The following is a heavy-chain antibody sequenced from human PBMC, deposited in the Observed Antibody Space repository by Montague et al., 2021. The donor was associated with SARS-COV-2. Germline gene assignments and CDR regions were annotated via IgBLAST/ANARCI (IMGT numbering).Heavy chain of an antibody. CDR1: GFIFSSSG. CDR3: TRKGFYGSGSFYTAGDY. V-gene: IGHV3-30*03. D-gene: IGHD3-10*01. J-gene: IGHJ4*02. CDR2: ISYDGSNR. Sequence: SLRLSCAASGFIFSSSGMHWIRQAPGKGLEWVAFISYDGSNRHHXXSVKGRFTISRDNSKNTQYLQMNSVRSEDTAVYYCTRKGFYGSGSFYTAGDYWGQGTLVTVSS.